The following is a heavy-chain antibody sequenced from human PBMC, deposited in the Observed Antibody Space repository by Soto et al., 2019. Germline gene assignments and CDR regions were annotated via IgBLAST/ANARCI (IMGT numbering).Heavy chain of an antibody. V-gene: IGHV3-23*01. Sequence: GGSLRLSCAASGFTFSSYAMSWVRQAPGKGLEWVSAISGSGGSTYYADSVKGRFTISRDNSKNTLYLQMNSLRAEDTAVYDCASLVVVSDTNAFDIWGQGTMVTVSS. J-gene: IGHJ3*02. D-gene: IGHD2-15*01. CDR1: GFTFSSYA. CDR2: ISGSGGST. CDR3: ASLVVVSDTNAFDI.